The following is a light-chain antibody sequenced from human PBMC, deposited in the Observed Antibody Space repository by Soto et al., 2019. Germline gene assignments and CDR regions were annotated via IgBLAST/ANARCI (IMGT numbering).Light chain of an antibody. CDR3: SSFTSTNPWV. Sequence: QSALTQVASVSGSPGQSITISCTATSSDVGGHDYVSWYLQHPGKAPKLLIYEAFNRPSGVSDRFSGSKSGSTASLTISGLQAEDEGDYYCSSFTSTNPWVFGGGTKLTVL. V-gene: IGLV2-14*01. CDR2: EAF. J-gene: IGLJ3*02. CDR1: SSDVGGHDY.